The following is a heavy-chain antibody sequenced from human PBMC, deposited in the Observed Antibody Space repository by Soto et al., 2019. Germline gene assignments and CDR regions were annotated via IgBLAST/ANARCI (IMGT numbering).Heavy chain of an antibody. Sequence: GGSLRLSCAASGFTFSSYAMSWVRQAPGKGLEWVSAISGSGGSTYYADSVKGRFTISRDNSKNTLYLQMNSLRAEDTAVYYCAKAYGSGSYYENFPRGDYWGQGTLVTVPQ. V-gene: IGHV3-23*01. CDR3: AKAYGSGSYYENFPRGDY. CDR1: GFTFSSYA. J-gene: IGHJ4*02. CDR2: ISGSGGST. D-gene: IGHD3-10*01.